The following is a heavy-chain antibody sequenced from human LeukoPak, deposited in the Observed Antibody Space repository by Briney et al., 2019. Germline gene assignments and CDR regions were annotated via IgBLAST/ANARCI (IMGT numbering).Heavy chain of an antibody. CDR3: ARAQDYGMDV. CDR1: GGSFSGYY. Sequence: SETLSLTCAVYGGSFSGYYWSWIRQPPGKGLEWIGYIYYSGSTNYNPSLKSRVTISVDTSKNQFSLKLSSVTAADTAVYYCARAQDYGMDVWGQGTTVTVSS. CDR2: IYYSGST. V-gene: IGHV4-59*08. J-gene: IGHJ6*02.